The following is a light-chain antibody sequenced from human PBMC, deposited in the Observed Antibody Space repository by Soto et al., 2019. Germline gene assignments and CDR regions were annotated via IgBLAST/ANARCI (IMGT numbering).Light chain of an antibody. CDR1: SSDVGGYNY. Sequence: QSVLTQPPSASGSPGQSVTISCTGTSSDVGGYNYVSWYQQHPGKAPKLMIYEVSKQPSGVPVRFSGAKSGNTASLTVSGLQAEDEADYYCSSYAGSNNVVFGGGTKLTVL. V-gene: IGLV2-8*01. CDR3: SSYAGSNNVV. CDR2: EVS. J-gene: IGLJ2*01.